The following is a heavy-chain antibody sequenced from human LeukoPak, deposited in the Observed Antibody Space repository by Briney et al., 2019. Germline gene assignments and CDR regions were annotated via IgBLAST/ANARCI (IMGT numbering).Heavy chain of an antibody. V-gene: IGHV3-23*01. J-gene: IGHJ4*02. Sequence: AGGSQRLSCSVSGFTFNNYAMNWVRQAPGKVLEWVSGISGSGTRTYCADSVEGRFTISRDNSKNTLYLQMNNLRAEDTAVYFCAKDSRPTIAVAGFDYWGQGTLVTVSS. CDR1: GFTFNNYA. CDR2: ISGSGTRT. CDR3: AKDSRPTIAVAGFDY. D-gene: IGHD6-19*01.